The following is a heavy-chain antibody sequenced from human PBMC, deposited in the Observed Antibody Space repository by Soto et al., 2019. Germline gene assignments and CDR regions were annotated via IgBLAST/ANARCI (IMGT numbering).Heavy chain of an antibody. D-gene: IGHD6-13*01. J-gene: IGHJ5*02. Sequence: SETLSLTCAVYGGSFSGYYWSWIRQPPGKGLEWIGEINHSGSTNYNPSLKSRVTISVDTSKNQFSLKLSSVTAADTAVYYCARDYSSSWYRRWFDPWGQGTLVTVSS. CDR1: GGSFSGYY. V-gene: IGHV4-34*01. CDR3: ARDYSSSWYRRWFDP. CDR2: INHSGST.